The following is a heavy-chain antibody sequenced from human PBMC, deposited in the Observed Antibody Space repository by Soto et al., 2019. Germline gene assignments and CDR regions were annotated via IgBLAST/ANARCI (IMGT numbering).Heavy chain of an antibody. CDR2: IYYSGGT. CDR1: GGSIAANY. J-gene: IGHJ4*02. CDR3: ARRYGGNLDY. Sequence: SETLSLTCSVSGGSIAANYGSWIRQPPGKGLEWIGYIYYSGGTNYNPSLKSRVTISVDSSKNHFSLKLSSVTAADTAVYYCARRYGGNLDYWGQGTLVTVSS. V-gene: IGHV4-59*08. D-gene: IGHD1-26*01.